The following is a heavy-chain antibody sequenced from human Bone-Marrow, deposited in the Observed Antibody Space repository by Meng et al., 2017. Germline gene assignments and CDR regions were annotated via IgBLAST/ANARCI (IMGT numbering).Heavy chain of an antibody. V-gene: IGHV1-8*01. CDR1: GYTFTSYD. Sequence: ASVKVSCKASGYTFTSYDINWVRQATGQGLEWMGWMNPNSGNTGYAQKFQGRVTMTRNTSISTAYMELSSLRAEDTAVYYCARDSSRPENAFDIWGQGTMVTVSS. D-gene: IGHD6-13*01. CDR3: ARDSSRPENAFDI. CDR2: MNPNSGNT. J-gene: IGHJ3*02.